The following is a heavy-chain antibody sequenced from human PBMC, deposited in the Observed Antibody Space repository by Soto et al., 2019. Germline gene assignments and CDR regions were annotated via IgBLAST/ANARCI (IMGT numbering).Heavy chain of an antibody. J-gene: IGHJ6*02. Sequence: QVQLVQSGAEVKKPGASVKVSCKASGYTFTSYDINWLRQATGQGLEGMGWMNPNSGNTGYAQKFKGRVTMTRNTAISTAYMELSSLRSEDTAVYYCAIGVDYYGSGSYLGWTNNYCSGGMDVWGQGTTVTVSS. CDR2: MNPNSGNT. V-gene: IGHV1-8*01. CDR3: AIGVDYYGSGSYLGWTNNYCSGGMDV. D-gene: IGHD3-10*01. CDR1: GYTFTSYD.